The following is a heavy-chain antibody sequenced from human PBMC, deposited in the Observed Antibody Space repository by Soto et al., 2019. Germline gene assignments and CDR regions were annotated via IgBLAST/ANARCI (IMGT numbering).Heavy chain of an antibody. D-gene: IGHD7-27*01. Sequence: ASVKVSCKTPGYTFTTHYMHWVRQAPGQGLEWMGIINISGGGTSYAQKFQGRVTMSRDTSTSTVYMELSSLRSEDTAVYYCARDSNLAYWGQGTLVTVSS. V-gene: IGHV1-46*01. CDR1: GYTFTTHY. J-gene: IGHJ4*02. CDR3: ARDSNLAY. CDR2: INISGGGT.